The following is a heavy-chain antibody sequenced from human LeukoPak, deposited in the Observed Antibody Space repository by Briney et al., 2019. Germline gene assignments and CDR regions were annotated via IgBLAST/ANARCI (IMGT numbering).Heavy chain of an antibody. J-gene: IGHJ3*02. D-gene: IGHD2-2*01. CDR3: ARGTTSCSI. Sequence: GGSLRLSCVASGIDISYHYVGWVRQAPGKGLEWVSVIHTGGTTHYADSVKGRFTISKDNSNNTVYLQMNSVRVEDTAVYYCARGTTSCSIWGQGTMVAVSS. V-gene: IGHV3-53*01. CDR2: IHTGGTT. CDR1: GIDISYHY.